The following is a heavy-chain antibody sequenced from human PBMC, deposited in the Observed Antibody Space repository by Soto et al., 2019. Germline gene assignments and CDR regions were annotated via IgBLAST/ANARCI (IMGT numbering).Heavy chain of an antibody. V-gene: IGHV3-23*01. J-gene: IGHJ6*02. CDR1: GFTFSNHA. CDR3: ARTDSSGWSTRYGMDV. D-gene: IGHD6-19*01. CDR2: ISGGGGDT. Sequence: GGSLRLSCAASGFTFSNHAMAWLRQVPGKGLEWVSGISGGGGDTYHADYVRGRFTTSRDNSKNTLYLQMNSLRAEDAAVYYCARTDSSGWSTRYGMDVWGQGTTVTVSS.